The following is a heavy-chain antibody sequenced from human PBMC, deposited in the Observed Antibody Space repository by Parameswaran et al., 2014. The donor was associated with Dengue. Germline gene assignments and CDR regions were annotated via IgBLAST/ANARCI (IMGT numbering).Heavy chain of an antibody. CDR2: IWYDGSNK. D-gene: IGHD3-3*01. Sequence: WIRQPPGKGLEWVAVIWYDGSNKYYADSVKGRFTISRDNSKNTLYLQMNSLRAEDTAVYYCARDGSGDFWSGYIDYWGQGTLVTVSS. V-gene: IGHV3-33*01. CDR3: ARDGSGDFWSGYIDY. J-gene: IGHJ4*02.